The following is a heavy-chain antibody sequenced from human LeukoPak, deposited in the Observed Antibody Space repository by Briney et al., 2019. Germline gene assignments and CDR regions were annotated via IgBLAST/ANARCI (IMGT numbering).Heavy chain of an antibody. CDR3: ARDRSGYDTHYYYYMDV. J-gene: IGHJ6*03. V-gene: IGHV4-4*02. D-gene: IGHD5-12*01. CDR2: IYHSGST. CDR1: GGSISSSNW. Sequence: PSETLSLTCAVSGGSISSSNWWSWVRQPPGKGLEWIGEIYHSGSTNYNPSLKSRVTISVDKSKNQFSLNLRSVTAADTAVYYCARDRSGYDTHYYYYMDVWGKGTTVTVSS.